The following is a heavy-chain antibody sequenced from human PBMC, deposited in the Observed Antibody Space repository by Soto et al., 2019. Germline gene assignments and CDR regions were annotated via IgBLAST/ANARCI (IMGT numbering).Heavy chain of an antibody. D-gene: IGHD1-26*01. Sequence: EVHLVESGGGLVQTGGSLRLSCAIFESTVSRDWMNWVRQAPGKGLEWVAHINQDGSEKYYVDSVKGRFTISRDNAKKSRNLQMNSRSPADTAMYECWGGVGDAFWGQGTLVTVSS. CDR2: INQDGSEK. CDR1: ESTVSRDW. CDR3: WGGVGDAF. J-gene: IGHJ4*02. V-gene: IGHV3-7*01.